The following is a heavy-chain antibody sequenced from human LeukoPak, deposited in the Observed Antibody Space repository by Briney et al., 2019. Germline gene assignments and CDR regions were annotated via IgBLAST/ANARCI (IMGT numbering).Heavy chain of an antibody. V-gene: IGHV5-51*01. D-gene: IGHD3-22*01. CDR2: IYPGDSDT. CDR3: ARRGYYDSSGYYYSTGDYYMDV. CDR1: GYSFTSYW. J-gene: IGHJ6*03. Sequence: GESLKISCKGSGYSFTSYWIGWVRQMPGKGLEWRGIIYPGDSDTRYSPSFQGQVTISADKSISTAYLQWSSLKASDTAMYYCARRGYYDSSGYYYSTGDYYMDVWGKGTTVTVSS.